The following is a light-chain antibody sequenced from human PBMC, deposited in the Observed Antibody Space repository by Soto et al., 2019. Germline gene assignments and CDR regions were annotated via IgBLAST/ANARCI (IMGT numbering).Light chain of an antibody. V-gene: IGKV1-39*01. CDR2: GAS. CDR3: QQSYSTPIT. J-gene: IGKJ5*01. Sequence: IQKTPEHCFLGSSVIYIFTFNYLASQNISHYVHWHQQKSGKAPELLIYGASTLQSGVPSRFGGSGSGTDFTLTISSLQPEDFATYYCQQSYSTPITFGQGTRLEIK. CDR1: QNISHY.